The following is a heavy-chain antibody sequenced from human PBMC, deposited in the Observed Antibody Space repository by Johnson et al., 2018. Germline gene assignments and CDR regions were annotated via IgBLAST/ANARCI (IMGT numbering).Heavy chain of an antibody. Sequence: EVQLVETGGGLVQPGGSLRLSCAASGFTFSSYAMSWVRQAPGKGLEWVAAISVGGSSTFHADSVRGRFTISRANSKNTLYLQMNSVRAEDTAVYYCAKDGQFGDFWSADLSYYGMDGWGQGTTVTVSS. CDR1: GFTFSSYA. J-gene: IGHJ6*02. CDR3: AKDGQFGDFWSADLSYYGMDG. V-gene: IGHV3-23*04. D-gene: IGHD3-3*01. CDR2: ISVGGSST.